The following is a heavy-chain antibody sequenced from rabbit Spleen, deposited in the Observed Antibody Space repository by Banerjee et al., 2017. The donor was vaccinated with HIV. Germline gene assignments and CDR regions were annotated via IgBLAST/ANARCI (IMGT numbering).Heavy chain of an antibody. V-gene: IGHV1S43*01. D-gene: IGHD6-1*01. CDR3: ARGTYSIYAYGNHL. J-gene: IGHJ3*01. CDR1: GFSFSSGYY. Sequence: QSLEESGGDLVKPGASLTLTCKGSGFSFSSGYYMCWVRQAPGKGLEWIACIGTAAGNTWYASWVNGRFTITRSTSLNTVTLQLKSLTAADTATYFCARGTYSIYAYGNHLWGQGTLVTVS. CDR2: IGTAAGNT.